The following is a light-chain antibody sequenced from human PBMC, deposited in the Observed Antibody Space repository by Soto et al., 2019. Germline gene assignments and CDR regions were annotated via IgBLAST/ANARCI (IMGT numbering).Light chain of an antibody. J-gene: IGLJ1*01. CDR2: HVT. CDR3: SSYTRSTAYI. V-gene: IGLV2-14*03. CDR1: SSDVGGYSY. Sequence: QSALTQPASVSGSPGQSITISCTGTSSDVGGYSYVSWYQQHPGDAPKLMIYHVTNRPSGVSYRFSGSKSGNTASLTSSGLQAEDDSYYYCSSYTRSTAYIFGTGTKLTVL.